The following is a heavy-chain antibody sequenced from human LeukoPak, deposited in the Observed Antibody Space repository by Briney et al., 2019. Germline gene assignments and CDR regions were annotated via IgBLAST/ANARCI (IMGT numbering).Heavy chain of an antibody. CDR2: ISSSSSTI. J-gene: IGHJ4*02. V-gene: IGHV3-48*04. CDR1: GFTFSSYS. D-gene: IGHD3-22*01. CDR3: ARDSSAYYLPFDS. Sequence: SGGSLRLSCAASGFTFSSYSMSWVRQAPGKGLEWVSYISSSSSTIYYADSVKGRFTISRDNAKNSLYLQMNSLRAEDTAVYYCARDSSAYYLPFDSWGQGILVTVSS.